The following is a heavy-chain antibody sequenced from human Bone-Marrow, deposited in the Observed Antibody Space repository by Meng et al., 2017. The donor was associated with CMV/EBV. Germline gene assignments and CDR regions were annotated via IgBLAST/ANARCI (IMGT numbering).Heavy chain of an antibody. D-gene: IGHD3-3*01. J-gene: IGHJ6*02. CDR2: ISSSSSYI. CDR3: ARDPFWSGYYKAYYYGMDV. CDR1: GFTFSSYS. Sequence: GESLKISCAASGFTFSSYSMNWVRQAPGKGLEWVSSISSSSSYIHYADSVKGRFTISRDNAKNSLYLQMNSLRAEDTAVYYCARDPFWSGYYKAYYYGMDVWGRGTTVTVSS. V-gene: IGHV3-21*01.